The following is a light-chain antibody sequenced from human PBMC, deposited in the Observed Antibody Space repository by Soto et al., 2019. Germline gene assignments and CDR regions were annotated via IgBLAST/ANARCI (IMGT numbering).Light chain of an antibody. J-gene: IGKJ4*01. CDR3: QQYGPSPFT. V-gene: IGKV3-20*01. CDR2: GAS. Sequence: EIVLTQSPGTLYLSPGERATLSCRASQSVSSSYLAWYQQKPGQAPRLLIYGASSRATGIPDRFSGSGSGTDFTLTISRLEPEDFSVYYCQQYGPSPFTFGGGTKVEIK. CDR1: QSVSSSY.